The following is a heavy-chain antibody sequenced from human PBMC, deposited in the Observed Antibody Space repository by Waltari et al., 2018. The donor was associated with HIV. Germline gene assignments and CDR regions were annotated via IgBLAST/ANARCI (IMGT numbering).Heavy chain of an antibody. CDR2: INPDTGDT. CDR3: ARGEDVSLTHLPPGFRLEF. V-gene: IGHV1-2*06. CDR1: GGSLSTYF. D-gene: IGHD3-16*01. Sequence: QTLLVHSESELTPPGASVGPSRKTSGGSLSTYFLFCLLQAPGHGLEWMGRINPDTGDTTYSQTFRTRGTMTRDTSSASTYMEMTRLTAADTATYFCARGEDVSLTHLPPGFRLEFWGKGSLVSVSS. J-gene: IGHJ4*02.